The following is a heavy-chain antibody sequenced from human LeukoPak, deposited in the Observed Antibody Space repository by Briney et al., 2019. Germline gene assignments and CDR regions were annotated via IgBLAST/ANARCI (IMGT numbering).Heavy chain of an antibody. CDR1: GGTFSSYA. J-gene: IGHJ5*02. V-gene: IGHV1-2*06. CDR2: INPNSGGT. Sequence: ASVKVSCKASGGTFSSYAISWVRQTPGQGLEWMGRINPNSGGTDYAQNFQGRVTMTRDTSISTAYMELSRLRSDDTAVYYCARGYCSGGTCYLVENWLDPWGQGTLVTVSS. D-gene: IGHD2-15*01. CDR3: ARGYCSGGTCYLVENWLDP.